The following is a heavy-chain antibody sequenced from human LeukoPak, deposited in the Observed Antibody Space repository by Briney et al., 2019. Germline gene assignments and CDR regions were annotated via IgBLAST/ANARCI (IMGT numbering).Heavy chain of an antibody. V-gene: IGHV4-30-4*01. D-gene: IGHD3-10*01. CDR2: IYYSVST. J-gene: IGHJ6*02. CDR3: ARDQVDYYGSGSYSSYYYGMDV. CDR1: GGSISSGDYY. Sequence: SRTLSLTCTVSGGSISSGDYYWSWIRQPPGKGLEWIGFIYYSVSTYYNPSLKSRVTISVDTSKNQFSLKLSSVTAADTAVYYCARDQVDYYGSGSYSSYYYGMDVWGQGTTVTVS.